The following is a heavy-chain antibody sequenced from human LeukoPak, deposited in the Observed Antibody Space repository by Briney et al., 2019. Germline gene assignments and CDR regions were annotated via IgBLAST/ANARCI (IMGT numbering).Heavy chain of an antibody. CDR3: ARDTVVVAAGVYGMDV. V-gene: IGHV1-2*02. CDR1: GYTFTGYY. J-gene: IGHJ6*02. Sequence: ASVKVSCKASGYTFTGYYMHWVRQAPGQGPEWMGWIKVNSGATNYAQKFQGRVTMTRDTSITTVYMELSSLRSDDTAVYYCARDTVVVAAGVYGMDVWGQGTTITVSS. D-gene: IGHD2-15*01. CDR2: IKVNSGAT.